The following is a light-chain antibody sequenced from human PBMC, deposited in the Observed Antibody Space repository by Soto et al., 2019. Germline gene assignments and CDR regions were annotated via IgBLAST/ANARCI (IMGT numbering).Light chain of an antibody. Sequence: DIQMTQSPSSLSASVGDRVTITCRASQSISNYLNWYQQKPGKAPNLLIYAASSLQSGVPSRFGGSGSGSDLTLTISSLQPEDFATYYCQQSYTNPRTFGQGTKVEIK. CDR1: QSISNY. CDR2: AAS. J-gene: IGKJ1*01. CDR3: QQSYTNPRT. V-gene: IGKV1-39*01.